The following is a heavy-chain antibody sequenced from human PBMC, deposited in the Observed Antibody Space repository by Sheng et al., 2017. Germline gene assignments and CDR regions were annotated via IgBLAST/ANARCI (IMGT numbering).Heavy chain of an antibody. Sequence: EVQLVESGGGLVQPGGSLRLSCAASGFTFSSYEMNWVRQAPGKGLEWVSYISSSGSTIYYADSVKGRFTISRDNAKNSLYLQMNSLRAEDTAVYYCARDRIVGTSYYGMDVWGQGTTVTVSS. CDR2: ISSSGSTI. J-gene: IGHJ6*02. CDR3: ARDRIVGTSYYGMDV. D-gene: IGHD1-26*01. CDR1: GFTFSSYE. V-gene: IGHV3-48*03.